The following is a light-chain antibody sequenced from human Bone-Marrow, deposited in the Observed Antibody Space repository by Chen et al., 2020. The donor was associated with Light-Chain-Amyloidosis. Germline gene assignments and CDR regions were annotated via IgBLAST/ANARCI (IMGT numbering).Light chain of an antibody. V-gene: IGLV1-44*01. Sequence: QSVLTQPPSASGTPGQRVTISCSGGASNIGTNSAHWYHHSPGTAPRLLIYGNDQWPSGVPGRFSGAKAGTSASLAIGGLRPEDEGHYYCAAWDDRLNGVVFGGGTRLTVI. J-gene: IGLJ2*01. CDR1: ASNIGTNS. CDR2: GND. CDR3: AAWDDRLNGVV.